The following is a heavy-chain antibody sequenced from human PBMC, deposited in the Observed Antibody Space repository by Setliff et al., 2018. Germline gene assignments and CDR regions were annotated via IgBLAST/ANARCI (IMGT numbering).Heavy chain of an antibody. V-gene: IGHV4-4*08. J-gene: IGHJ4*02. D-gene: IGHD2-15*01. CDR1: GGSMIDFF. CDR3: ARGLNTESWTPLY. Sequence: PSETLSLTCSVAGGSMIDFFWHWFRRPPGRGLEWIGYIYTKGGTNYSPSLKSRVTMSVDRSRNQFSLTLSSVSAADMAVYYCARGLNTESWTPLYWSPGTLVTVSS. CDR2: IYTKGGT.